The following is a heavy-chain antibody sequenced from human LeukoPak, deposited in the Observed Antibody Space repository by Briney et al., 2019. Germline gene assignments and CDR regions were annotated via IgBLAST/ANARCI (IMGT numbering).Heavy chain of an antibody. D-gene: IGHD1-7*01. CDR2: TYYRPKWYS. J-gene: IGHJ4*02. CDR3: VREEGQGTARMFDC. Sequence: SQTLSLTCAISGDRVSSNSAAWNWIRQSPSRGLEWLGRTYYRPKWYSAYAVSVKSRITINSDTSKNQFSLQLNSVTPEDAAVYYCVREEGQGTARMFDCWGQGIPVTVSS. V-gene: IGHV6-1*01. CDR1: GDRVSSNSAA.